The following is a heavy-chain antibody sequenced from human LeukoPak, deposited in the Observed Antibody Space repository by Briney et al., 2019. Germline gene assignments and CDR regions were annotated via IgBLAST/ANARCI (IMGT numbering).Heavy chain of an antibody. CDR3: ARDPLYCSSTSCYDY. Sequence: GGSLRLSCAASRFTVTSNYMSWIRQAPGKGLEWVSYISSSSSYTNYADSVKGRFTISRDNAKNSLYLQMNSLRAEDTAVYYCARDPLYCSSTSCYDYWGQGTLVTVSS. J-gene: IGHJ4*02. V-gene: IGHV3-11*05. CDR2: ISSSSSYT. D-gene: IGHD2-2*01. CDR1: RFTVTSNY.